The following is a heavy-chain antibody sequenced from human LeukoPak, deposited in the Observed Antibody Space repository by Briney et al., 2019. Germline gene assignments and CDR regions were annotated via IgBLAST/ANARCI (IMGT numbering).Heavy chain of an antibody. CDR2: INPSGGST. Sequence: ASVKVSCKVSGYTFTSYYMHWVRQAPGQGLEWMGIINPSGGSTSYAQKFQGRVTMTRDTSTSTVYMELSSLRSEDTAVYYCARSSSGHDSSGYYYEGYFDYWGQGTLVTVSS. CDR1: GYTFTSYY. V-gene: IGHV1-46*01. D-gene: IGHD3-22*01. CDR3: ARSSSGHDSSGYYYEGYFDY. J-gene: IGHJ4*02.